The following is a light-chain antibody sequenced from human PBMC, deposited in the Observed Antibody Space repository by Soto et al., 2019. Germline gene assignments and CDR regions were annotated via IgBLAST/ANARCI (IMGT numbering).Light chain of an antibody. J-gene: IGLJ2*01. CDR1: SSDIGGYNY. CDR3: SSYTGGGVV. CDR2: DVV. Sequence: QSALTQPASVSGSPGQSIAISCTGTSSDIGGYNYVSWYQHHPGRAPKLVIFDVVNRPPGASNRFSGSKSGNTASLTISGLQAEDESDYYCSSYTGGGVVFGGGTKLTVL. V-gene: IGLV2-14*01.